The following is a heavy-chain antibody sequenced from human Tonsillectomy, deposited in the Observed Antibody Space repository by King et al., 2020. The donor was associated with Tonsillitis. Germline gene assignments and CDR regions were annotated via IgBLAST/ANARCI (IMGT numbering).Heavy chain of an antibody. CDR1: GFSFNNAW. CDR3: ARDLAYSLAY. Sequence: VQLVESGGGLVQPGGSLRLSCAASGFSFNNAWMHWVRQAPGKGLVWVSHINSDGSITTYADSVKGRFTISSDNAENTLYLQMNSLRAEDTAVYYCARDLAYSLAYWGQGTLVTVSS. V-gene: IGHV3-74*01. J-gene: IGHJ4*02. D-gene: IGHD2-21*01. CDR2: INSDGSIT.